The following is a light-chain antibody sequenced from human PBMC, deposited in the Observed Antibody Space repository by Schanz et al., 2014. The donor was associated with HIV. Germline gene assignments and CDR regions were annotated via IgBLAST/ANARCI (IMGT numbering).Light chain of an antibody. CDR2: GNN. CDR1: SSNIGAGYD. J-gene: IGLJ2*01. Sequence: QSVLTQPPSVSGAPGQGITISCTGTSSNIGAGYDVHWYQHLPGRAPKLLIYGNNNRPSGVPDRFSGSKSGSSASLAISGLQADDEADYYCQSYDSGLSGILFGGGTKLTVL. V-gene: IGLV1-40*01. CDR3: QSYDSGLSGIL.